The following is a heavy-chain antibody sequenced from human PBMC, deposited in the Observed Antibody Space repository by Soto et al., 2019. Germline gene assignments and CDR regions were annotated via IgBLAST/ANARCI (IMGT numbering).Heavy chain of an antibody. CDR2: TYYRSKWYN. D-gene: IGHD1-20*01. CDR3: ARSNWNDAYSYFYGLDV. J-gene: IGHJ6*02. Sequence: PSQTLSLTCAISGDSVSSSSVAWNWIRQSPSRGLEWLGRTYYRSKWYNDYPLSVKSRINIKPDTSKNQFSLQLNSVTPEDTAVYYCARSNWNDAYSYFYGLDVWGQGTTVTVSS. CDR1: GDSVSSSSVA. V-gene: IGHV6-1*01.